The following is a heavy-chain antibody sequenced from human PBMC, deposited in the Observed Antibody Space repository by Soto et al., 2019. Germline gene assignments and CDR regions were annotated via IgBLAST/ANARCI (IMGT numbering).Heavy chain of an antibody. V-gene: IGHV4-39*01. Sequence: QLQLQESGPGLVKPSETLSLTCTVSGGSISSSSYYWGWIRQPPGKGLEWIGRIYYSGSTYYNPSLKSRVTISVDTSKNQFYLKLSYVTAADTAVYYCARQGYYDSSGYPPLGYWGQGTLVTVSS. CDR2: IYYSGST. CDR1: GGSISSSSYY. D-gene: IGHD3-22*01. CDR3: ARQGYYDSSGYPPLGY. J-gene: IGHJ4*02.